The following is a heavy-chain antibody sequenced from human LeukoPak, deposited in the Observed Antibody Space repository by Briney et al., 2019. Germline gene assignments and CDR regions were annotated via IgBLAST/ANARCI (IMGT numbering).Heavy chain of an antibody. V-gene: IGHV3-30*19. CDR3: ARDRDQWLEVYYYYGMDV. J-gene: IGHJ6*02. CDR1: GFTFSSYA. D-gene: IGHD3-22*01. CDR2: IWYDGSNK. Sequence: GGSLRLSCATSGFTFSSYAMHWVRQTPGKGLEWVAVIWYDGSNKYYADSVKGRFTISRDNSKNTLYLQMNSLRAEDTAVYYCARDRDQWLEVYYYYGMDVWGQGTTVTVSS.